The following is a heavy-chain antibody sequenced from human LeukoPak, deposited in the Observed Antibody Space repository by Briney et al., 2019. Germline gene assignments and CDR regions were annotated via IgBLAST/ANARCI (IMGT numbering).Heavy chain of an antibody. CDR2: ISSSSSYI. Sequence: GGSLRLSCAASGFTFSSYSMNWVRQAPGKGLEWVSSISSSSSYIYYADSVKGRFTTSRDNAKNSLYLQMNSLRAEDTAVYYCSETDYSSGWYSGWGQGTLVTVSS. J-gene: IGHJ4*02. CDR1: GFTFSSYS. D-gene: IGHD6-19*01. CDR3: SETDYSSGWYSG. V-gene: IGHV3-21*01.